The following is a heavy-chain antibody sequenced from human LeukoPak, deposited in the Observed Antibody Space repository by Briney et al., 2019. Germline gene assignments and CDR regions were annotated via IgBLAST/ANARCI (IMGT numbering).Heavy chain of an antibody. Sequence: GGSLRLSCAASGFTFSSYWMNWVRRAPGKGLEWVTNIKQDESEKYYVDSVKGRFTISRDNAKNSLYLQMNNLRAEDTAVYYCARVLDSSTSRYQSLKYWGQGTLVTVSS. D-gene: IGHD2-2*01. CDR2: IKQDESEK. V-gene: IGHV3-7*01. CDR3: ARVLDSSTSRYQSLKY. J-gene: IGHJ1*01. CDR1: GFTFSSYW.